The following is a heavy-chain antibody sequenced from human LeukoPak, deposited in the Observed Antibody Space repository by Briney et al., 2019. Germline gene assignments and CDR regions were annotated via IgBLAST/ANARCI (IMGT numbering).Heavy chain of an antibody. CDR1: GFTFSSYA. D-gene: IGHD3-16*01. CDR3: AKDSYRGVMLLDAFDI. CDR2: ISGSGGRT. J-gene: IGHJ3*02. V-gene: IGHV3-23*01. Sequence: GGSLRLSCAASGFTFSSYAMSWVRQAPGKGLEWVSAISGSGGRTYYADSVKGRFTISRGNSKNTLYLQMNSLRAEDTAVYYCAKDSYRGVMLLDAFDIWGQGTMVTVSS.